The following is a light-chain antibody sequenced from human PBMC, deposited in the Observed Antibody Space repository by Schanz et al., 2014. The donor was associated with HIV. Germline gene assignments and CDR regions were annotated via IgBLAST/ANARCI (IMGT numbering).Light chain of an antibody. J-gene: IGLJ2*01. V-gene: IGLV1-51*01. CDR1: SSNIGNNY. CDR2: DNN. Sequence: QSVLTQPPSVSAAPGQKVTISCSGSSSNIGNNYVSWYQQLPGTAPKLLIYDNNKRPSGIPDRFSGSKSGTSASLAISGLRSDDEAHYYCATWDDSLKGVVFGGGTKLTVL. CDR3: ATWDDSLKGVV.